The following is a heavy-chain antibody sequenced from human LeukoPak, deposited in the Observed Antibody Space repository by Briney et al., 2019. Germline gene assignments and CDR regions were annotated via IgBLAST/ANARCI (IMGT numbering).Heavy chain of an antibody. CDR1: GDSVSSNSAA. Sequence: SQTLSLTCAISGDSVSSNSAAWTWIRQSPSRGLEWLGRTYYRSKWYNDYAVSVKSRITINPDTSKNQFSLQRNSVTPEDTAVYYCARDRFGEPEGFDYWGQGTLVTVSS. CDR2: TYYRSKWYN. J-gene: IGHJ4*02. CDR3: ARDRFGEPEGFDY. V-gene: IGHV6-1*01. D-gene: IGHD3-16*01.